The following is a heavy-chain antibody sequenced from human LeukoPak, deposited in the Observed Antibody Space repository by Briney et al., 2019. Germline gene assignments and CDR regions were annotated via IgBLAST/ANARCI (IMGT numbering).Heavy chain of an antibody. Sequence: GGSLRLSCAASGFTFSSYSMNWVRQAPGKGLEWVSGITWNSGSIDYAGSVKGRFTISRDNAKNSLYLQMNSLRAEDTALYYCAKDRSGSYYDAFNIWGQGTMVTVSS. CDR3: AKDRSGSYYDAFNI. J-gene: IGHJ3*02. D-gene: IGHD1-26*01. V-gene: IGHV3-9*01. CDR2: ITWNSGSI. CDR1: GFTFSSYS.